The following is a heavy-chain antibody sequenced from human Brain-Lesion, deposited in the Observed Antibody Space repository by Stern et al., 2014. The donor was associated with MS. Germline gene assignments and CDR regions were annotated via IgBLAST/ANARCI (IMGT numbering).Heavy chain of an antibody. J-gene: IGHJ4*02. Sequence: QLQLQESGPGLVKPSGTLSLTCAVSGGSISSSNWWSWVRQSPGKGLEWIGESDHSGSTIYNPSLKSRVPVSVDKSKNRFSPNLRSVPAADTAVYFCARFPASRPHVFDSWGQGTLVTVSS. CDR3: ARFPASRPHVFDS. D-gene: IGHD6-13*01. CDR1: GGSISSSNW. V-gene: IGHV4-4*02. CDR2: SDHSGST.